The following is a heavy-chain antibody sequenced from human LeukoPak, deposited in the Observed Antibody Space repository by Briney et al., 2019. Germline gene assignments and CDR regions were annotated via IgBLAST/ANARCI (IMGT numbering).Heavy chain of an antibody. Sequence: PGRSLRLSCTASGFTFGDYAMNWVRQAPGTGLEWVGFIRSKTYGGTTAYAASVKGRFTISRDDSKNIAYLQMNSLKTEDTAVYYCSRQIRATTDYFDYWGQGTLVTVSS. V-gene: IGHV3-49*04. CDR3: SRQIRATTDYFDY. D-gene: IGHD5-12*01. J-gene: IGHJ4*02. CDR2: IRSKTYGGTT. CDR1: GFTFGDYA.